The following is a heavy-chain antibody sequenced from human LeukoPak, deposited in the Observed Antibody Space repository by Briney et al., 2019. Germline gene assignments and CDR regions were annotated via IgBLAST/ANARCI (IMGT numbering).Heavy chain of an antibody. V-gene: IGHV4-39*07. J-gene: IGHJ6*02. CDR2: IYYSGST. Sequence: SETLSFTCTVSGGSISSSPFYWGWIRQPPGKGLEWIGSIYYSGSTYYNPSLKSRVTISVDTSKNQFSLKLSSVTAADTAVYYCASNLRGYCSGGSCYSEDYYYGMDVWGQGTTVTVSS. D-gene: IGHD2-15*01. CDR1: GGSISSSPFY. CDR3: ASNLRGYCSGGSCYSEDYYYGMDV.